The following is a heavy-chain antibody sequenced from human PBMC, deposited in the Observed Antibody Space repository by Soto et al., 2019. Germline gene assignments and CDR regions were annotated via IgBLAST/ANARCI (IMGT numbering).Heavy chain of an antibody. V-gene: IGHV3-33*01. D-gene: IGHD3-22*01. Sequence: GGSLRLSCAASGFTFSSYGMHWVRQAPGKGLEWVAVIWYDGSNKYYAESVKGRFTISRDNSKNTLYLQMNSLRAEDTAVYFCARDAGSWINYSIGASDIWGQGTMVTVSS. CDR1: GFTFSSYG. J-gene: IGHJ3*02. CDR3: ARDAGSWINYSIGASDI. CDR2: IWYDGSNK.